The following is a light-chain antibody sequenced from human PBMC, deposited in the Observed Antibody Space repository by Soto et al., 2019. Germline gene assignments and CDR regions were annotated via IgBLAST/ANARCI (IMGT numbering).Light chain of an antibody. Sequence: QSVLTQPPSVSAAPGQKVTISCSGGSSNIDNNYVSWYQQLPGTAPQLLIYENTKRPSGIPDRFSGSKSGTSATLGITGLQTGDEADYYCGTWDSSLSAWLFGGGTKLTVL. CDR1: SSNIDNNY. CDR2: ENT. V-gene: IGLV1-51*02. J-gene: IGLJ3*02. CDR3: GTWDSSLSAWL.